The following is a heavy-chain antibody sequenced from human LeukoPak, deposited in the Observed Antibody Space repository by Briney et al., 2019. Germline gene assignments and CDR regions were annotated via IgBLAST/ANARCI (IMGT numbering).Heavy chain of an antibody. CDR3: ARDRRYSYGTDAFDI. J-gene: IGHJ3*02. V-gene: IGHV1-18*04. D-gene: IGHD5-18*01. CDR1: GYTLTGYY. CDR2: ISAYNGNT. Sequence: ASVKVSCKASGYTLTGYYMHWMRQAPGQGLEWMGWISAYNGNTNYAQKFQGRVTMTTDTSTSTAYMELRSLRSDDTAVYYCARDRRYSYGTDAFDIWGQGTMVTVSS.